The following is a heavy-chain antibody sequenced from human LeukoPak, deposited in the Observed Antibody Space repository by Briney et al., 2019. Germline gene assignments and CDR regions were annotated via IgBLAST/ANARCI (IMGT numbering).Heavy chain of an antibody. Sequence: SETLSLTCTVSGGSISSGGYYWSWIRQHPGKGLEWIGFIYYSGNTCYNPSLKSRVTISVDTSKNQFSLKLSSVTAADTAVYYCARSTRAIRRFPPYYFDYWGQGTLVTVSS. CDR2: IYYSGNT. D-gene: IGHD2-2*01. J-gene: IGHJ4*02. CDR1: GGSISSGGYY. V-gene: IGHV4-31*03. CDR3: ARSTRAIRRFPPYYFDY.